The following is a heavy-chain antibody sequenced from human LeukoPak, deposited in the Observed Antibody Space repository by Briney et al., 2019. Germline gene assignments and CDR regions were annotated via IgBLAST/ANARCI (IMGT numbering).Heavy chain of an antibody. D-gene: IGHD6-13*01. CDR1: GGSISRGGYS. J-gene: IGHJ4*02. Sequence: SETLSLTCAVSGGSISRGGYSWSCIRQPPGKGLEWIGYIYHSGSTYYNPSLKSRVTISVDRSKNQFSLKLSSVTAADTAVYYCARVSLDSSRDYWGQGTLVTVSS. CDR3: ARVSLDSSRDY. CDR2: IYHSGST. V-gene: IGHV4-30-2*01.